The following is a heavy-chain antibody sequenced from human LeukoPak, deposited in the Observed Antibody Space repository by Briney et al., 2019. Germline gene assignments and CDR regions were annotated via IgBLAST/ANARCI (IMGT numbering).Heavy chain of an antibody. D-gene: IGHD3-10*01. V-gene: IGHV4-39*01. CDR1: GGSISSSSYY. CDR3: ARMISMVRGVIMDPHFDY. Sequence: SETLSLTCTVSGGSISSSSYYWGWIRQPPGKGREWIGSMYDSGSTYYNPSLKSRATISVDTSKNPFSLKLSSVTAADTAVYYWARMISMVRGVIMDPHFDYWGQGTLVTVSS. CDR2: MYDSGST. J-gene: IGHJ4*02.